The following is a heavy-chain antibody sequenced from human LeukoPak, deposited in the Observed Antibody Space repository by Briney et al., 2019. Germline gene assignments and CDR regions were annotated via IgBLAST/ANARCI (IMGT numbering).Heavy chain of an antibody. Sequence: SETLSLTCTVSGGSISSYYWSWIRQPPGKGLEWIGYIYYSGSTNYNPFLKSRVTISVDTSKNQFSLKPSSVTAADTAVYYCARVRGSAEFHYMDVWGKGTTVTVSS. D-gene: IGHD2-15*01. CDR1: GGSISSYY. CDR2: IYYSGST. CDR3: ARVRGSAEFHYMDV. J-gene: IGHJ6*03. V-gene: IGHV4-59*01.